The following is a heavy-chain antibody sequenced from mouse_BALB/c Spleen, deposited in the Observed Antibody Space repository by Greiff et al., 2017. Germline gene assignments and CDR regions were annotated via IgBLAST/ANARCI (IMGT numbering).Heavy chain of an antibody. D-gene: IGHD2-4*01. J-gene: IGHJ4*01. CDR2: IDPENGNT. V-gene: IGHV14-1*02. CDR3: AIPLITFRAMDY. CDR1: GFNIKDYY. Sequence: VQLQQSGAELVRPGALVKLSCKASGFNIKDYYMHWVKQRPEQGLEWIGWIDPENGNTIYDPKFQGKASITADTSSNTAYLQPSSLTSEDTAVYYCAIPLITFRAMDYWGQGTSVTVSS.